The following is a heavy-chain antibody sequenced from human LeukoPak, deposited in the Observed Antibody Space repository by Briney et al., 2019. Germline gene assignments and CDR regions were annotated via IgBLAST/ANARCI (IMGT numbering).Heavy chain of an antibody. CDR1: GFTFSSYA. V-gene: IGHV3-74*01. Sequence: GGSLRLSCAASGFTFSSYAMHWVRQAPGKGLVWVSRINSDGSSTSYADSVKGRFTISRDNAKNTLYLQMNSLRAEDTAVYYCARDRFGFYDSSGYALDYWGQGTLVTVSS. CDR3: ARDRFGFYDSSGYALDY. J-gene: IGHJ4*02. D-gene: IGHD3-22*01. CDR2: INSDGSST.